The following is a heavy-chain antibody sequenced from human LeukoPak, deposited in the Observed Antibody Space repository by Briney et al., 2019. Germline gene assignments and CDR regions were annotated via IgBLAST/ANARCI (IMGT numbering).Heavy chain of an antibody. CDR2: ISTSGGAK. CDR1: GFSFTDYY. D-gene: IGHD1-26*01. Sequence: GGSLRLSCAASGFSFTDYYMSWIRQAPGKGLEWISYISTSGGAKYYADSVKGRFTISRDNAKNPLYLQMNSLRAEDTAIYYCARVDRVGAPFDYWGQGTLVTVSS. J-gene: IGHJ4*02. V-gene: IGHV3-11*04. CDR3: ARVDRVGAPFDY.